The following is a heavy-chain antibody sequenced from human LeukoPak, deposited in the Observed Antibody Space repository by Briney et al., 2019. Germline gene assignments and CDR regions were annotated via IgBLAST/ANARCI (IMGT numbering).Heavy chain of an antibody. V-gene: IGHV3-7*01. D-gene: IGHD6-13*01. J-gene: IGHJ4*02. CDR2: IKQDGSEK. Sequence: GGSLRFSCAASGFTFSTYWMSWVRQAPGKGLEWVANIKQDGSEKYYLDSVKGRFTISRDNAENSLYLQMNSLRAEDTAVYFCTREAAAGIDYWGQGTLVTVSS. CDR3: TREAAAGIDY. CDR1: GFTFSTYW.